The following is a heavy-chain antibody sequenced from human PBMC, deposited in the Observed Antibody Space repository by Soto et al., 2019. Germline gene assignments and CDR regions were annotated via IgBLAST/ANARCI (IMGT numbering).Heavy chain of an antibody. D-gene: IGHD6-13*01. Sequence: GGSLRLSCATSGLTFSSYWMSWVRQAPGKGLEWVANIKQDGSEKYYVDSVKGRFTISRGNAKNSLYLQMNSLRAEDTAVYYCARAIAAAGTWHYYYYMDVWGKGTTVTVSS. CDR1: GLTFSSYW. V-gene: IGHV3-7*01. J-gene: IGHJ6*03. CDR3: ARAIAAAGTWHYYYYMDV. CDR2: IKQDGSEK.